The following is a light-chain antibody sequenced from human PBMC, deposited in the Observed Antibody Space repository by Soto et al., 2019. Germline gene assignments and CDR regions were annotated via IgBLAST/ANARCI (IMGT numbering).Light chain of an antibody. Sequence: DIQMTQSPSSLSASVGDRVTITCRASQSISSYLNWYQQKPGKAPKLLIYAASSLQSGVPSRFSGSGSGTDFILTISSLQPEDFATYYCQHSYSTPITFGQGTRLEIK. CDR2: AAS. V-gene: IGKV1-39*01. CDR3: QHSYSTPIT. J-gene: IGKJ5*01. CDR1: QSISSY.